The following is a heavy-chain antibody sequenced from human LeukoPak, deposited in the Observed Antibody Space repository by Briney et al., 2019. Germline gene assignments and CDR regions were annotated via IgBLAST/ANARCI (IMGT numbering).Heavy chain of an antibody. CDR3: ARASYEYGGPTGPIDY. Sequence: ASVKVSCKASGGTFSSYAISWVRQAPGQGLEWMGGIIPIFGTANYAQKFQGRVTITTDESTSTAYMELSSLRSEDTAVYYCARASYEYGGPTGPIDYWGQGTLVTVSS. D-gene: IGHD4-23*01. V-gene: IGHV1-69*05. CDR1: GGTFSSYA. J-gene: IGHJ4*02. CDR2: IIPIFGTA.